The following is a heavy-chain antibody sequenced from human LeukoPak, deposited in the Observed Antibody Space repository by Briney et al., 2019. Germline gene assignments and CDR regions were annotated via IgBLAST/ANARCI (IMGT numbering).Heavy chain of an antibody. CDR1: SGSISSSPYY. Sequence: PSETLSLTCTVSSGSISSSPYYWGWIRQSPGKGLEWIGSISYSGTTYYNPSPKSRVTISVDTSKNQFSLKLSSVTAADTAVYYCAANSADYNTLGSSYKVWGQGTLVTVSS. J-gene: IGHJ4*02. V-gene: IGHV4-39*01. CDR2: ISYSGTT. D-gene: IGHD3-10*01. CDR3: AANSADYNTLGSSYKV.